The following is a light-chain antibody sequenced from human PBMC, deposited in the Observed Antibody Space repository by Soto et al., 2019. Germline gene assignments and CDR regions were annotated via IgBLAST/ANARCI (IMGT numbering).Light chain of an antibody. CDR3: SSYTNISTLV. CDR1: SSDIGGFNY. J-gene: IGLJ3*02. CDR2: EVS. Sequence: QSALTQPASVSGSPGQSITISCTGTSSDIGGFNYVSWYQQHPGKAPKLLMYEVSNRPSGVSNRFSGSKSGNTASLTISGLQAEDEGDYYCSSYTNISTLVFGGGTKLTVL. V-gene: IGLV2-14*01.